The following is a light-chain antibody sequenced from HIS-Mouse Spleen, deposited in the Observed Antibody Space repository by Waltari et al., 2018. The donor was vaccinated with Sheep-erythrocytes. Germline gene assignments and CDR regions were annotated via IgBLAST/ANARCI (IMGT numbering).Light chain of an antibody. CDR2: AAS. CDR1: QGISSW. CDR3: QQANSFPIT. V-gene: IGKV1-12*01. J-gene: IGKJ5*01. Sequence: DIQMTHTHSSVSASARDKVTITCRARQGISSWLAWYQQKPGKAPKLLIYAASSLQSWVSSRVSGSGSGTDFTLTISSLQPEDFATYSCQQANSFPITFGQGTRLEIK.